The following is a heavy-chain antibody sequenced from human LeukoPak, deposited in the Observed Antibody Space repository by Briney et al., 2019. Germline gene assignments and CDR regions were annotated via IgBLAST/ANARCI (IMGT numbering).Heavy chain of an antibody. CDR2: ISSSSIYI. J-gene: IGHJ6*03. V-gene: IGHV3-21*04. CDR1: GFSFSRYS. CDR3: AKARAGYYYYYMDV. Sequence: GGSLRLSCTASGFSFSRYSMNWVRQAPGKGLECVSSISSSSIYIHYADSVKGRLTISRDNANNSLYLQMNSLRAEDTAVYYCAKARAGYYYYYMDVWGKGTTVTVSS. D-gene: IGHD6-19*01.